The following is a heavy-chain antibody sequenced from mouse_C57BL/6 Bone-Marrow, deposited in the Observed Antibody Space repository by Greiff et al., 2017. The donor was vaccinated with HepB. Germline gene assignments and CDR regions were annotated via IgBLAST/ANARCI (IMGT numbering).Heavy chain of an antibody. D-gene: IGHD1-2*01. CDR2: IYPRSGNT. J-gene: IGHJ1*03. Sequence: QVQLKESGAELARPGASVKLSCKASGYTFTSYGISWVKQRTGQGLEWIGEIYPRSGNTYYNEKFKGKATLTADKSSSTAYMELRSLTSEDSAVYFCASSITTGDYWYFDVWGTGTTVTVSS. CDR1: GYTFTSYG. V-gene: IGHV1-81*01. CDR3: ASSITTGDYWYFDV.